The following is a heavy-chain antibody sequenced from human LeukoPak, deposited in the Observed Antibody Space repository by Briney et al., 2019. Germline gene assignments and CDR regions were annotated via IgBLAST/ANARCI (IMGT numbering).Heavy chain of an antibody. CDR3: ARGRLGGSGSYYNVLDY. CDR1: GGSISSYY. J-gene: IGHJ4*02. V-gene: IGHV4-59*13. Sequence: SERLSLTCTVSGGSISSYYWSWIRQPPGQGLEWIGYISYSGSTNYNPSLKSRVTISVDTSRNKFSLKLSSVTAADTAVYYCARGRLGGSGSYYNVLDYWGQGTLVTVSS. CDR2: ISYSGST. D-gene: IGHD3-10*01.